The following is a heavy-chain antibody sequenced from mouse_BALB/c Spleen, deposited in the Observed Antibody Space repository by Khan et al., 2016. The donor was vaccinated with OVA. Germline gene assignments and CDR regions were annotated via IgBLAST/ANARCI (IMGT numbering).Heavy chain of an antibody. D-gene: IGHD1-1*02. CDR3: AKGVWYYYYALDY. J-gene: IGHJ4*01. V-gene: IGHV2-6-5*01. CDR2: IWGGGST. CDR1: GFSLTDYG. Sequence: QVQLKESGPGLVAPSQSLSITCTVSGFSLTDYGVSWIRQPPGKGLEWLGVIWGGGSTYYISALKSRLSISKDNSKSQVFLKMSSLQTDDTAMYYCAKGVWYYYYALDYWGQGTSVTVTS.